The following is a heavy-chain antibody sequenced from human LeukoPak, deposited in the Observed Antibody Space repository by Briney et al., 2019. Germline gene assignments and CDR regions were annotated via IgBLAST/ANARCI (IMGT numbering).Heavy chain of an antibody. CDR3: ARDLGIAATHPDY. J-gene: IGHJ4*02. D-gene: IGHD6-13*01. CDR1: GYTFTGYY. V-gene: IGHV1-2*06. Sequence: ASVKVSCKASGYTFTGYYMHWVRQAPGQGLEWMGRINPNSGGTNYAQKFQGRVTMTRDTSISTAYMELSRLGSDDTAVYYCARDLGIAATHPDYWGQGTLVTVSS. CDR2: INPNSGGT.